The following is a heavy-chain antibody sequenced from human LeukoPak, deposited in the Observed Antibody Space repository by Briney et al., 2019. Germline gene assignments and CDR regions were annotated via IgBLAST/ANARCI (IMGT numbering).Heavy chain of an antibody. CDR1: GFTFDDYA. D-gene: IGHD4-17*01. CDR3: AKDSHYGDETPWVH. Sequence: GGSLRLSCAASGFTFDDYAMHWVRQAPGKGLEWVSGISWNSGSIGYADSVKGRFTIFRDNAKNSLYLQMNSLRAEDTALYYCAKDSHYGDETPWVHWGQGTLVTVSS. CDR2: ISWNSGSI. J-gene: IGHJ4*02. V-gene: IGHV3-9*01.